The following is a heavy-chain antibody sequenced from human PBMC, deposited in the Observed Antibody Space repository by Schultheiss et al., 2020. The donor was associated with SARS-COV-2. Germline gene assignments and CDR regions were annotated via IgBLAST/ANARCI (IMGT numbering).Heavy chain of an antibody. CDR3: ARGKVVPAATFDY. D-gene: IGHD2-2*01. J-gene: IGHJ4*02. Sequence: GGSLRLSCAASGFTFSDYYMTWIRQSPGKGLEWVSYISNSGHTIYYADSLKGRFTISRDNAKNSLYLQMNSLRAEDTAVYYCARGKVVPAATFDYWGQGTLVTVSS. CDR2: ISNSGHTI. V-gene: IGHV3-11*01. CDR1: GFTFSDYY.